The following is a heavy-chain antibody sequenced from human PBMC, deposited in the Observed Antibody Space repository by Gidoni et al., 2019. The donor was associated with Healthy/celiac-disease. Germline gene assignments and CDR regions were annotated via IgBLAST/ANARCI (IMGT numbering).Heavy chain of an antibody. Sequence: EVQLVQSGAEVKQPGEALTNCCMGPGYSVTSYWIGWVRQMPGKGLEWMGIIYPGDSDTRYSPYYQVQVTISADTSISTAHLQSSSLKASATAMYYPARPQTPLGYDWALDYCVQGTLVTVSS. D-gene: IGHD5-12*01. CDR2: IYPGDSDT. J-gene: IGHJ4*02. CDR3: ARPQTPLGYDWALDY. CDR1: GYSVTSYW. V-gene: IGHV5-51*01.